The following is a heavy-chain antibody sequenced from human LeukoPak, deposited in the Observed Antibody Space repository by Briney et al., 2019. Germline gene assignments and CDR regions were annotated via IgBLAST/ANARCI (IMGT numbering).Heavy chain of an antibody. J-gene: IGHJ4*02. D-gene: IGHD4-23*01. CDR2: ISSYNGNT. Sequence: ASVTVSFTSSGYTFSNNGISWVRHAPGQGLELMGWISSYNGNTNYIHKLQGRVSMTTDTSTSTAYTELRSLRSAAPAVYYCARVRYGGDLSGDYWGQGTLVTVSS. CDR3: ARVRYGGDLSGDY. CDR1: GYTFSNNG. V-gene: IGHV1-18*01.